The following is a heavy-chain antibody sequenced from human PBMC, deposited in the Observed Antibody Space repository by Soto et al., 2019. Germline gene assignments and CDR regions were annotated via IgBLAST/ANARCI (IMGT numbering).Heavy chain of an antibody. J-gene: IGHJ4*02. D-gene: IGHD4-17*01. V-gene: IGHV3-33*01. CDR1: GFTFSSYG. CDR3: AREGGENYGDYSPFDY. Sequence: QVQLVESGGGVVQPGRSLRLSCAASGFTFSSYGMHWVRQAPGKGLEWVAVIWYDGSNKYYADSVKGRFTISRYNSKNTLYLQMNSLRAEDTAVYYCAREGGENYGDYSPFDYWGQGTLVTVSS. CDR2: IWYDGSNK.